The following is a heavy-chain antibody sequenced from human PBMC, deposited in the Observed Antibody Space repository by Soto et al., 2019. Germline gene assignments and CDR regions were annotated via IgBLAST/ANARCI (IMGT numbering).Heavy chain of an antibody. CDR1: GFTFSRHA. CDR3: AKGYGDSDS. CDR2: ISNSDDST. J-gene: IGHJ4*02. D-gene: IGHD4-17*01. Sequence: EVQLLESGGGLVQPGGSLRLSCTTSGFTFSRHAMTWVRQDPGRGLQWVSSISNSDDSTYYAASVKGRFTISRDISRSTLYLQMDSLRAEDTAVYYCAKGYGDSDSWGQGTQVTVSS. V-gene: IGHV3-23*01.